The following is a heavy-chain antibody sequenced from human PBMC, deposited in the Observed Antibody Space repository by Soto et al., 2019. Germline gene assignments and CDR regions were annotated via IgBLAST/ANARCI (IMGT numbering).Heavy chain of an antibody. Sequence: SETLSLTCSFSGDSVTSHYLTWIRQSPEKGLEWIGYMHYTGFSHYNPSLKSRLTISVDTSKNQFSLKLSSVTAADTAVYYCAREGYSGYDYYNDYWGQGTLVTVSS. CDR3: AREGYSGYDYYNDY. CDR2: MHYTGFS. D-gene: IGHD5-12*01. J-gene: IGHJ4*02. CDR1: GDSVTSHY. V-gene: IGHV4-59*02.